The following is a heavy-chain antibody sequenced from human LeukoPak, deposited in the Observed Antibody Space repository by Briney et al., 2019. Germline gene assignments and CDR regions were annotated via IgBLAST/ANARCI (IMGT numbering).Heavy chain of an antibody. Sequence: TGGSLRLSCAASGFTFSSYLINWVRQAPGKRLEWVSSISSSSNYIYYADSVKGRFTISRDNSKNTLYLQMGSLRAEDMAVYYCARDLAYCGGDCYSYAFDIWGQGTMVTVSS. D-gene: IGHD2-21*02. J-gene: IGHJ3*02. CDR2: ISSSSNYI. CDR1: GFTFSSYL. V-gene: IGHV3-21*01. CDR3: ARDLAYCGGDCYSYAFDI.